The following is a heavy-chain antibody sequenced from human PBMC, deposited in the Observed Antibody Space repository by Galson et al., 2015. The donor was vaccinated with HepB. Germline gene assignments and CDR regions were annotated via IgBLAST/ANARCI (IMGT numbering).Heavy chain of an antibody. Sequence: SLRLSCAASGFTFSSYCMSWVRQAPGKGLEWVADINQDGSDKYYEDSVKGRFTISRDNAKNSLYLQMNSLRAEDTAVYYCARLPHYAPRTWSDHWGPRTPVTAYS. J-gene: IGHJ5*02. V-gene: IGHV3-7*03. D-gene: IGHD2-2*01. CDR2: INQDGSDK. CDR3: ARLPHYAPRTWSDH. CDR1: GFTFSSYC.